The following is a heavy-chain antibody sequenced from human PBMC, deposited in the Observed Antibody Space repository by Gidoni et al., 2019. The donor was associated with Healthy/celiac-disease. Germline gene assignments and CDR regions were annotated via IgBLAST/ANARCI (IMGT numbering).Heavy chain of an antibody. V-gene: IGHV3-23*01. J-gene: IGHJ4*02. CDR2: ISGSGGST. CDR1: GFTFRSYA. CDR3: AKVSIVVVPAARVDDY. D-gene: IGHD2-2*01. Sequence: EVQLLESGGGLVQPGGSLRLSCAASGFTFRSYAMSWVRQAPGKGLEWVSAISGSGGSTYYADSVKGRFTISRDNSKNTLYLQMNSLRAEDTAVYYCAKVSIVVVPAARVDDYWGQGTLVTVSS.